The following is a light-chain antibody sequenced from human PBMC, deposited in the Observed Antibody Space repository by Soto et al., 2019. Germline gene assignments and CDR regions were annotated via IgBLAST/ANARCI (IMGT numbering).Light chain of an antibody. V-gene: IGKV3-15*01. Sequence: EIVMTQSPATLSVSPGERATLSCRASQSVSSNLAWYQQKPGQAPRLLIYGASTRATGVPARFSGSGYGTEFTHTISSLQSEDCAVYLCQQYHNRPRTFGQGTKVEIK. CDR2: GAS. CDR1: QSVSSN. CDR3: QQYHNRPRT. J-gene: IGKJ1*01.